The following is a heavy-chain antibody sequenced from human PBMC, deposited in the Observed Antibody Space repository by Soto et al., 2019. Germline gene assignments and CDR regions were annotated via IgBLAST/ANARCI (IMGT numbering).Heavy chain of an antibody. CDR2: INQDGKED. CDR3: ARTGDGHHDFLDY. V-gene: IGHV3-7*01. D-gene: IGHD1-1*01. Sequence: VHLEESGGGLVQPGGSLRLSCAASGFTFSSYWMNLVRQAPGKGLEWVANINQDGKEDNLLDSVKGRFTITRDNAKNSLFLQMNSLRVDDTAVYYCARTGDGHHDFLDYWGQGALVSVS. CDR1: GFTFSSYW. J-gene: IGHJ4*02.